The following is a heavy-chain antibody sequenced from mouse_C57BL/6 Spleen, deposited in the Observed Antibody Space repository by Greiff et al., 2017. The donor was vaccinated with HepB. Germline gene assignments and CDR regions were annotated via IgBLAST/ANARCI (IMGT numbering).Heavy chain of an antibody. Sequence: QVQLQQPGAELVKPGASVKLSCKASGYTFTSYWMQWVKQRPGQGLEWIGEIDPSDSYTNYNQKFKGKATLTVDTSSSTAYMRLSSLTSEDSAVYYCARRGYGAGYAMDYWGQGTSVTVSS. CDR1: GYTFTSYW. V-gene: IGHV1-50*01. CDR2: IDPSDSYT. J-gene: IGHJ4*01. CDR3: ARRGYGAGYAMDY. D-gene: IGHD3-1*01.